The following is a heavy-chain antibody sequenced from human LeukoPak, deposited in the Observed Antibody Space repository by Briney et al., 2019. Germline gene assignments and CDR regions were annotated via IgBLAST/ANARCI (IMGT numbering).Heavy chain of an antibody. J-gene: IGHJ3*02. CDR2: IYHSGST. V-gene: IGHV4-4*02. CDR3: ARITVGVGAFDI. CDR1: GGSISSRNW. D-gene: IGHD3-22*01. Sequence: PSGTLSLTCAVSGGSISSRNWWSWVRQPPGQGLEWIGEIYHSGSTNYNPSLKSRVTISVDKSKNQFSLKLSSVTAADTAVYYCARITVGVGAFDIWGQGTMVTVSS.